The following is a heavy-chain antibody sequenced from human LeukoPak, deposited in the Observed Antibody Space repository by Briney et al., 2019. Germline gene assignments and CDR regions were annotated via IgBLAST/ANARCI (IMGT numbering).Heavy chain of an antibody. D-gene: IGHD1-26*01. J-gene: IGHJ4*02. CDR3: AKRGSGSTKGPLDY. CDR2: ISYDGSNK. V-gene: IGHV3-30*18. Sequence: PGGSLRLSCAASGFTFSSYGMHWVRQAPGKGLEGVAVISYDGSNKYYADSVKGRFTISRDNSKNTLYLQMNSLRAEDTAVYYCAKRGSGSTKGPLDYWGQGTLVTVSS. CDR1: GFTFSSYG.